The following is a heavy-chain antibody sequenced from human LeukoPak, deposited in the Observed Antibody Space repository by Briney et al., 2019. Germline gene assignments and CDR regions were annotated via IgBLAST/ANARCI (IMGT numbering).Heavy chain of an antibody. V-gene: IGHV3-23*01. J-gene: IGHJ4*02. Sequence: PGGSLRLSCAASGFAFSRYAMTWVRQAPGKGLEWVSAISGSGGSTYYADSVKGRFTISRDNSKNTLFLQMNSLRAEDTAVYYCAKDRYSSSYYFDYWGQGTLVTVSS. D-gene: IGHD6-13*01. CDR3: AKDRYSSSYYFDY. CDR2: ISGSGGST. CDR1: GFAFSRYA.